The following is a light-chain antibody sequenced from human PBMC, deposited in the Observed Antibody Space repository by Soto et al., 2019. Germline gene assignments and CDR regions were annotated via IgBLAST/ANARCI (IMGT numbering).Light chain of an antibody. CDR1: SSDVGAYNC. CDR2: EVS. J-gene: IGLJ3*02. CDR3: SSCTSSNTHV. Sequence: QSALTQPASVSGSPGQSITISCTGTSSDVGAYNCVSWYQQHPGKAPKLMIYEVSNRPSGVSNRFSGSKSGNTASLTISGLQAEDEADYYCSSCTSSNTHVFGGGTKLTVL. V-gene: IGLV2-14*01.